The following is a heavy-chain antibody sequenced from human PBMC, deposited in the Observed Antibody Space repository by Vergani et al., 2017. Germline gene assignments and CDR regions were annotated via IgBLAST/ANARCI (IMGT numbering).Heavy chain of an antibody. Sequence: QVQLQESGPGLVKPSETLSLTCAVSGYSISSGYYWGWIRQPPGKGLEWIGSIYHSGSTYYNPSLKSRVTISVDTSKNQFSLKLSSVTAADTAVYYCARVRYCSGGSCYSDIGFDYWGQGTLVTVSS. V-gene: IGHV4-38-2*01. CDR1: GYSISSGYY. CDR2: IYHSGST. CDR3: ARVRYCSGGSCYSDIGFDY. J-gene: IGHJ4*02. D-gene: IGHD2-15*01.